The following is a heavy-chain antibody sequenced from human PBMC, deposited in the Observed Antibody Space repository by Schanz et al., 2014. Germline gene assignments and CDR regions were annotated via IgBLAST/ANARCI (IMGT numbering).Heavy chain of an antibody. J-gene: IGHJ4*02. CDR1: GGTFSSFG. CDR2: ISTSNGNT. CDR3: ARDGVDAAAGGTY. V-gene: IGHV1-18*01. D-gene: IGHD6-13*01. Sequence: VQLEQSGAEVKKPGSSVKVSCKASGGTFSSFGINWVRQAPGQGLEWMGWISTSNGNTNYIQKLQGRVTMTTDTSTSTAYMDLRSLRSDDTAVYYCARDGVDAAAGGTYWGQGTLVTVSS.